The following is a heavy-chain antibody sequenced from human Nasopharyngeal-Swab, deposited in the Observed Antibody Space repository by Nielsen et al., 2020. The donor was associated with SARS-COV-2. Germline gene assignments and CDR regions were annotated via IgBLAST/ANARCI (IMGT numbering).Heavy chain of an antibody. Sequence: SETLSLTCTVSGGSISSSSYYWGWIRQPPGKGLEWIRSIYYSGSTYYNPSLKSRVTISVDTSKNQFSLKLSSVTAADTAVYYCARQGVSRSGWYDYWGQGTLVTVSS. J-gene: IGHJ4*02. CDR1: GGSISSSSYY. V-gene: IGHV4-39*01. CDR3: ARQGVSRSGWYDY. D-gene: IGHD6-19*01. CDR2: IYYSGST.